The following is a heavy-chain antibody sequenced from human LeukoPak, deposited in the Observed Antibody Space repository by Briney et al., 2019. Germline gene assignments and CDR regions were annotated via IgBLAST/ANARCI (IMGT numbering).Heavy chain of an antibody. CDR1: GFTFSDHY. CDR3: ARGGGYSYGYVPPLDY. Sequence: GGSLRLSCAASGFTFSDHYMDRVRQAPGKGLEWVGRTRNKANSYTTEYAASVKGRFTISRDDSKNSLYLQMNSLKTEDTAVYYCARGGGYSYGYVPPLDYWGQGTLVTVSS. V-gene: IGHV3-72*01. CDR2: TRNKANSYTT. D-gene: IGHD5-18*01. J-gene: IGHJ4*02.